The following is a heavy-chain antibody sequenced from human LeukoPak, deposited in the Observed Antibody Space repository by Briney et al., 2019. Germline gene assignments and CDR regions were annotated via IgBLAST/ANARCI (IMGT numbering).Heavy chain of an antibody. Sequence: ASVKVSCKVSGYTLTELSMHWVRQAPGKGLEWMGGFDPEDGETIYAQKFQGRVTMTEDTSTDTAYMELSSLRSEDTAVYYCATPPDRIAVAGTRWDYWGQGTLVTVSS. V-gene: IGHV1-24*01. CDR2: FDPEDGET. D-gene: IGHD6-19*01. CDR1: GYTLTELS. J-gene: IGHJ4*02. CDR3: ATPPDRIAVAGTRWDY.